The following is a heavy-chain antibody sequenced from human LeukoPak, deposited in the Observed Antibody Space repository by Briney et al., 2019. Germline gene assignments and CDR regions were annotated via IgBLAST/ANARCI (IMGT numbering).Heavy chain of an antibody. D-gene: IGHD3-10*01. CDR1: GYTFTGYY. Sequence: ASVKVSCKASGYTFTGYYMHWVRQAPGQGPEWMGIINPSGGSTSYAQKFQGRVTMTRDTSTSTVYMELSSLRSEDTAVYYCARGYHRYYHGSGRWYNWFDPWGQGTLVTVSS. J-gene: IGHJ5*02. V-gene: IGHV1-46*01. CDR2: INPSGGST. CDR3: ARGYHRYYHGSGRWYNWFDP.